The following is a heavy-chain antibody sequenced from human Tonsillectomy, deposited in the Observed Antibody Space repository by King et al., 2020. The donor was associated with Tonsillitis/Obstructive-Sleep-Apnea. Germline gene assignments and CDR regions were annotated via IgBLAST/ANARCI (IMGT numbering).Heavy chain of an antibody. J-gene: IGHJ4*02. D-gene: IGHD3-16*01. CDR1: GGSISSYY. CDR2: IYYSGST. V-gene: IGHV4-59*01. Sequence: QLQESGPGLVKPSESLSLTCTVSGGSISSYYWSWIRQPPGKGLEWIGYIYYSGSTNYNPSLKSRVTISVDTSKNQFSLKLSSVTAADTAVYYCASERGLGGGYEYWGQGTLVTVSS. CDR3: ASERGLGGGYEY.